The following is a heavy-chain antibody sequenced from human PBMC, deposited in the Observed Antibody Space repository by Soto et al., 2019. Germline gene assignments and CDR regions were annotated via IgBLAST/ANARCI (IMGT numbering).Heavy chain of an antibody. J-gene: IGHJ4*02. CDR3: ASVEMATIAY. CDR2: ISSSSSYI. Sequence: GGSLRLSCAASGFTFSSYSMNWVRQAPGKGLEWVSSISSSSSYIYYADSVKGRFTISIDNAKNSLYLQMNSLRAEDTAVYYCASVEMATIAYWGRGTLVTVSS. CDR1: GFTFSSYS. D-gene: IGHD5-12*01. V-gene: IGHV3-21*01.